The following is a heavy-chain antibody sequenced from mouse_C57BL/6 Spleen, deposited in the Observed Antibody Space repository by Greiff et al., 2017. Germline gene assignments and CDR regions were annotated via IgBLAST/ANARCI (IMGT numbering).Heavy chain of an antibody. D-gene: IGHD1-1*01. Sequence: EVKLMESGGGLVKPGGSLKLSCAASGFTFSDYGMHWVRQAPEKGLEWVAYISSGSSTIYYADTVKGRFTISRDNAKNTLFLQMTSLRSEDTAMYYCARPYGSSYEYAMDYWGQGTSVTVSS. J-gene: IGHJ4*01. V-gene: IGHV5-17*01. CDR2: ISSGSSTI. CDR1: GFTFSDYG. CDR3: ARPYGSSYEYAMDY.